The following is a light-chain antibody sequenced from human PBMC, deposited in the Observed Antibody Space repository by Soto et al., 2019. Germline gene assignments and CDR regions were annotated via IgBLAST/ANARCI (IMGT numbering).Light chain of an antibody. CDR3: QQYNAYYS. J-gene: IGKJ2*03. V-gene: IGKV1-5*01. CDR2: DAS. CDR1: QDISRW. Sequence: DIQMTQSPPTLPASAGDRVTITCRASQDISRWLAWYQQKPGKAPVILIYDASTLQGGVPSRFSGAGSGTVFTLTISSLQPEYFATYYCQQYNAYYSFGQGTKVDIK.